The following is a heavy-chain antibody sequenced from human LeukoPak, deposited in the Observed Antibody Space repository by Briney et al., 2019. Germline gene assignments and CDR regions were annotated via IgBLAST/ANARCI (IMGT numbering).Heavy chain of an antibody. CDR2: INHSGST. D-gene: IGHD3-10*01. J-gene: IGHJ5*02. CDR3: ARGSRLVRGVNNWFDP. CDR1: GGSFSGYY. Sequence: PSETLSLTCAVYGGSFSGYYWSWIRQPPGKGLEWIGEINHSGSTNYDPSLKSRVTISVDTSKNQFSLKLSSVTAADTAVYYCARGSRLVRGVNNWFDPWGQRTLVTVSS. V-gene: IGHV4-34*01.